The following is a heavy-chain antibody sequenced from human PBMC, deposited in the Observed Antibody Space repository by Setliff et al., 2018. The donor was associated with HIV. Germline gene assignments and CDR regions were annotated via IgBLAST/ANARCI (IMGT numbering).Heavy chain of an antibody. V-gene: IGHV4-59*01. CDR1: GAPLSSYY. CDR2: IFYSGTT. CDR3: ARGHTWNYYGGDYVDY. D-gene: IGHD1-7*01. J-gene: IGHJ4*02. Sequence: PSETLSLTCTVSGAPLSSYYLNWIRQPPGKGLEWIGYIFYSGTTNYNPSLKSRVTMSVDAFKNQFSLILSSVTAADTAVYYGARGHTWNYYGGDYVDYWGQGSLVTVSS.